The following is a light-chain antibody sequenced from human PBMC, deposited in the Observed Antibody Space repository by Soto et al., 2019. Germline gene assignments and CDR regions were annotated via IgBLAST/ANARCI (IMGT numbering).Light chain of an antibody. CDR2: AAS. J-gene: IGKJ2*01. CDR3: QEYNSYFYT. V-gene: IGKV1-6*01. Sequence: AIQMTQSPSSLSASVGDRVTITCRASQGIKTDVAWYQQKPGEAPKLLIYAASTLKTGVPSRFSGSRSGTDFTLTISSLQPDDSATYFCQEYNSYFYTFGQGTKLEIK. CDR1: QGIKTD.